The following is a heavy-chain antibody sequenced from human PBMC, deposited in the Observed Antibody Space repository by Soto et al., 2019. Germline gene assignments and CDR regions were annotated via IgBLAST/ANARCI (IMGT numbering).Heavy chain of an antibody. CDR3: AREHTVTFPSYSYYGMDV. Sequence: EEQLVESGGGLVQPGGSLRLSCAASGFTVSDHYMTWVRQAPGKGLEWVSVIYSGGSTYYADSVKGRFTISRDNAKNTLYLQMNSLRAEDTAVYYCAREHTVTFPSYSYYGMDVWGQGTTVIVSS. J-gene: IGHJ6*02. V-gene: IGHV3-66*01. D-gene: IGHD3-16*01. CDR1: GFTVSDHY. CDR2: IYSGGST.